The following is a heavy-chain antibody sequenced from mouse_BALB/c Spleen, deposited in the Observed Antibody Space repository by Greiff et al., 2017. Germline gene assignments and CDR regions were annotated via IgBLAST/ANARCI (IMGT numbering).Heavy chain of an antibody. Sequence: EVQGVESGPGLVKPSQSLSLTCTVTGYSITSDYAWNWIRQFPGNKLEWMGYISYSGSTSYNPSLKSRISITRDTSKNQFFLQLNSVTTEDTATYYCATSGVDYWGQGTTLTVSS. CDR1: GYSITSDYA. CDR2: ISYSGST. J-gene: IGHJ2*01. CDR3: ATSGVDY. V-gene: IGHV3-2*02.